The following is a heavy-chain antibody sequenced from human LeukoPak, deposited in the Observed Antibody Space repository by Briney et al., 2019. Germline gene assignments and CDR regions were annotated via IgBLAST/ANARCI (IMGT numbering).Heavy chain of an antibody. CDR3: ARGAVSGDFDY. J-gene: IGHJ4*02. Sequence: SETLSLTCTVSGGSTSSYYWSWIRHPAGKGLEWIGRGYTSGSPNYSPSLKSRLTMSVDTSRNQFSLKLSSVTAADTGVYYCARGAVSGDFDYWGQGTLVTVSS. CDR1: GGSTSSYY. V-gene: IGHV4-4*07. D-gene: IGHD6-19*01. CDR2: GYTSGSP.